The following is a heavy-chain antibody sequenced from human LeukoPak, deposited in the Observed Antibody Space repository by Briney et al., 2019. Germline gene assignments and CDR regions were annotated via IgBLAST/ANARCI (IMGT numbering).Heavy chain of an antibody. CDR1: GGSISSGGYS. CDR2: IYHSGST. CDR3: ARCIAARLEIDY. V-gene: IGHV4-30-2*01. Sequence: SQTLSLTCAVSGGSISSGGYSWSWIRQPPGKGLEWIGYIYHSGSTYYNPSLKSRVTISVDRSKNQFSLKLSSVTAADTAVYYCARCIAARLEIDYWGQGTLVTVSS. J-gene: IGHJ4*02. D-gene: IGHD6-6*01.